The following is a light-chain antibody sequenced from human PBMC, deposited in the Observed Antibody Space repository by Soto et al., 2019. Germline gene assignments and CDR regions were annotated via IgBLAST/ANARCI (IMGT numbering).Light chain of an antibody. V-gene: IGKV3-15*01. CDR1: QGLTTK. Sequence: EIVMTQSPATLSVSPGEGATLSCRASQGLTTKLAWYQQKPGQAPRLLIYGASTRATGIPARFSGSGSGTEFTLTISSLQSEYFAVYYCQQRSNWPRTFGQGTKVEIK. J-gene: IGKJ1*01. CDR2: GAS. CDR3: QQRSNWPRT.